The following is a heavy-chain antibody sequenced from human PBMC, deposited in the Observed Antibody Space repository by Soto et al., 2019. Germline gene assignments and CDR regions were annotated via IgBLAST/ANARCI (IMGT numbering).Heavy chain of an antibody. J-gene: IGHJ4*02. D-gene: IGHD6-13*01. Sequence: GGSLRLSCAACGFTFSTYSMNWVRQAPGKGLEWISSISSTSTYIYYADSLKGRFTISRDNTKNSLYLQINSLRDDDTAVYYCARETAGYTSTSAFDYWGQGALVTVSS. CDR3: ARETAGYTSTSAFDY. V-gene: IGHV3-21*01. CDR1: GFTFSTYS. CDR2: ISSTSTYI.